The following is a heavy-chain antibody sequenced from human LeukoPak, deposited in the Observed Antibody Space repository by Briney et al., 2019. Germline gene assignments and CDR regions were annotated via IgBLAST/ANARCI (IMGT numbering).Heavy chain of an antibody. D-gene: IGHD3-22*01. CDR3: ARVNYYETVR. V-gene: IGHV3-7*03. CDR1: ELTSSTSW. CDR2: TKQDGSEK. J-gene: IGHJ1*01. Sequence: PGGSLRLSCAASELTSSTSWMSWVRQAPGKGLEWVAQTKQDGSEKYYVDSVKGRFTISRDNSKNTLYLQMNSLRAEDTAVYYCARVNYYETVRWGQGTLVTVSS.